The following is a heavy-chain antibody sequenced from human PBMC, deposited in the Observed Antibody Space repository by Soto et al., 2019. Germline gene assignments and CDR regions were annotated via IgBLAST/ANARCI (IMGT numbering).Heavy chain of an antibody. J-gene: IGHJ3*02. CDR3: AASGYSSGWYEAVGAFDI. Sequence: PVKVSCKASGFTFTSSAVQWVRQARGQRLEWIGWIVVGSGNTNYAQKFQERVTITRDMSTSTAYMELSSLRSEDTAVYYCAASGYSSGWYEAVGAFDIWGQGTMVTV. CDR2: IVVGSGNT. D-gene: IGHD6-13*01. CDR1: GFTFTSSA. V-gene: IGHV1-58*01.